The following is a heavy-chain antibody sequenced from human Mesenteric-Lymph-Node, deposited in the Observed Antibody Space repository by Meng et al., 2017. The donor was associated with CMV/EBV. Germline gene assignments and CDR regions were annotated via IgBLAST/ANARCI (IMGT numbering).Heavy chain of an antibody. D-gene: IGHD3-10*01. CDR1: GFTFSSYG. V-gene: IGHV3-33*06. J-gene: IGHJ4*02. CDR2: IWYDGSNK. CDR3: AKGQLWFGYDDY. Sequence: GESLKISCAASGFTFSSYGMNWVRQAPGKGLEWVAVIWYDGSNKYYADSVKGRFTVSRDNSKNTLYLQMNSLRADDTAVYYCAKGQLWFGYDDYWGQGTLVTVSS.